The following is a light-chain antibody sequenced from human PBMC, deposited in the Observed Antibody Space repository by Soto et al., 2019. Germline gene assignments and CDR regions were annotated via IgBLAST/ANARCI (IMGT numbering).Light chain of an antibody. Sequence: EIVLTQSPGTLSLSPGERATLACRASQSVSSSYLAWYQQKPGQAPRLLIYGASSRATDIPDRFSGSGSGTDFTLTISRLEPEDFAVYYCQQLGTSPKTFGEDTKVEIK. CDR1: QSVSSSY. CDR3: QQLGTSPKT. J-gene: IGKJ1*01. CDR2: GAS. V-gene: IGKV3-20*01.